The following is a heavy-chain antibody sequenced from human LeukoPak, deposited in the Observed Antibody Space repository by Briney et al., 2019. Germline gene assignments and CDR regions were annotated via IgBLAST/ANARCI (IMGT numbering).Heavy chain of an antibody. CDR1: GFTFNSYN. J-gene: IGHJ4*02. V-gene: IGHV3-48*01. CDR3: ARELVASFPL. D-gene: IGHD2-8*02. Sequence: PGGSLRLSCVASGFTFNSYNMNWVRQAPGKGLEWISYISSNSDTIHYADSVRGRFTIYRDQARNSVFLQMNSLRADDTAVYYCARELVASFPLWGQGTLVAVSS. CDR2: ISSNSDTI.